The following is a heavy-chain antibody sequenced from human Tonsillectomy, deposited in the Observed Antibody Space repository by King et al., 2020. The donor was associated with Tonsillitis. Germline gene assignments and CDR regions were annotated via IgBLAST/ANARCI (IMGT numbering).Heavy chain of an antibody. D-gene: IGHD3-22*01. Sequence: EVQLVESGGGLVQPGGSLRLSCSASGFTFSTYAMHWVRQAPGKGLEYVSAISSNGGSTYYADSVKGRFTISRDNSKNTLYLQMTSLRAEDTAVYYCVKIHYNNTGYPYWGQGTLVTVSS. CDR3: VKIHYNNTGYPY. CDR1: GFTFSTYA. J-gene: IGHJ4*02. CDR2: ISSNGGST. V-gene: IGHV3-64D*06.